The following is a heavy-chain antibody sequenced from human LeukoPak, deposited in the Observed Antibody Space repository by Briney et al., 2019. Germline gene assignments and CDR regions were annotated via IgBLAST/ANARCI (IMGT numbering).Heavy chain of an antibody. CDR1: GGSISSYY. CDR3: ARGMHYDFWSGPTPSMDV. Sequence: PSETLSLTCTVSGGSISSYYWSWIRQPPGKGLEWIGYTYYSGSTNYNPSLKSRVTISVDTSKNQFSLKLSSVTAADTAVYYCARGMHYDFWSGPTPSMDVWGQGTTVTVSS. V-gene: IGHV4-59*12. D-gene: IGHD3-3*01. J-gene: IGHJ6*02. CDR2: TYYSGST.